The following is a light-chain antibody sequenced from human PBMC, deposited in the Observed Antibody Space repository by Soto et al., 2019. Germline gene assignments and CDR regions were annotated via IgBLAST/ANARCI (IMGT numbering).Light chain of an antibody. CDR2: DAS. CDR1: QSVGRY. CDR3: QQRSNCPPIT. Sequence: ETVLTQSPATLSLSPGERATLSCRASQSVGRYLAWYQQKPGQAPRLLIYDASNRATGIPARFSGSGSGTDFTPAISSLQPEDFAVYYCQQRSNCPPITFGQGTRLEIK. J-gene: IGKJ5*01. V-gene: IGKV3-11*01.